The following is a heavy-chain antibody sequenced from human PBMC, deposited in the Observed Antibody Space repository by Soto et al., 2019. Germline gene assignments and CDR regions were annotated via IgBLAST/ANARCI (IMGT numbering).Heavy chain of an antibody. Sequence: QVQLVQSGAEVKKPGASVKVSCKASGYTFTSYYMHWVRQAPGQGLEWMGIINPSGGSTSYAQKFQGSVNMTRDTSTSTVYMELSRLRAGETAVYYCAGVLGSGGAYYSYGMDVWGQGPTVTVSS. J-gene: IGHJ6*02. CDR2: INPSGGST. CDR3: AGVLGSGGAYYSYGMDV. V-gene: IGHV1-46*01. D-gene: IGHD3-10*01. CDR1: GYTFTSYY.